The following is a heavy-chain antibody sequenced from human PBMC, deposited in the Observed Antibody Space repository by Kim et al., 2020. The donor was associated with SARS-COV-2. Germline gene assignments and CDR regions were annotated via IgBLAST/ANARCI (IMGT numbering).Heavy chain of an antibody. Sequence: GGSLRLSCAASGFTFSSYGMHWVRQAPGKGLEWVAVISYDGSNKYYVDSVKGRFTISRDNSKNMLYLQINSLRAEDTAVYYCAKESGSGSYYAWTYYYGMDVWVEGTTVTV. J-gene: IGHJ6*01. CDR3: AKESGSGSYYAWTYYYGMDV. CDR1: GFTFSSYG. CDR2: ISYDGSNK. V-gene: IGHV3-30*18. D-gene: IGHD3-10*01.